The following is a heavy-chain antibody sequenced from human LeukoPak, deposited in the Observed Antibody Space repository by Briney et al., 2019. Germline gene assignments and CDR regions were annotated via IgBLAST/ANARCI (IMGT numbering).Heavy chain of an antibody. CDR2: ISSSGSTI. Sequence: GGSLRLSCAASGFTFSSYEMNWVRQAPGKGLEWVSYISSSGSTIYYADSVKGRFTISRDNAKNSLYLQMNSLRAEDTAVYYCARDLLALAVGRRNYYGMDVWGQGTTVTVSS. V-gene: IGHV3-48*03. CDR1: GFTFSSYE. D-gene: IGHD1-26*01. CDR3: ARDLLALAVGRRNYYGMDV. J-gene: IGHJ6*02.